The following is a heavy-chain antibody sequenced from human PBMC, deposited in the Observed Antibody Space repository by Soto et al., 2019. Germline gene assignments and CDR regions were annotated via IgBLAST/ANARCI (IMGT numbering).Heavy chain of an antibody. Sequence: QVQLQESGPGLVKPSETLSLTCTVSGGSVSSGSYYWSWIRQPPGKGLEWIGYIYYSGSTNYNPPRKSRVTISVDTSKNQFSLKLSSVTAADTAVYYCARDPLAVAGSFDYWGQGTLVTVSS. J-gene: IGHJ4*02. D-gene: IGHD6-19*01. CDR3: ARDPLAVAGSFDY. V-gene: IGHV4-61*01. CDR1: GGSVSSGSYY. CDR2: IYYSGST.